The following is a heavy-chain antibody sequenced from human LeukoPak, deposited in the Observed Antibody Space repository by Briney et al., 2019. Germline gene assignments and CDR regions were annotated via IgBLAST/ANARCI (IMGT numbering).Heavy chain of an antibody. D-gene: IGHD2-15*01. Sequence: ASVKVSCKASGYNFNSFSFSWVPQAPGQGLEWLGWISPYNGNTNYAQKLQGRVTMTTDTSTSTVYMELRSLTSDDTAVYYCARGMCSSVDHWAQGTRVTVSS. CDR3: ARGMCSSVDH. J-gene: IGHJ4*02. CDR1: GYNFNSFS. V-gene: IGHV1-18*04. CDR2: ISPYNGNT.